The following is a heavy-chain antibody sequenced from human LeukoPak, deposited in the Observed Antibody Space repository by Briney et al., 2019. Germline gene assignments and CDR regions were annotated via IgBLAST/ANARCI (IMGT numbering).Heavy chain of an antibody. CDR1: GFTFDDYA. Sequence: GGSLRLSCAASGFTFDDYARHWVRQAPGKGLEWVSGISWNSGSIGYADSVKGRFTISRDNAKNSLYLQMNSLRAEDMALYYCAKGGSPNLYYYSDYWGQGTLVTVSS. V-gene: IGHV3-9*03. CDR3: AKGGSPNLYYYSDY. J-gene: IGHJ4*02. D-gene: IGHD2-8*01. CDR2: ISWNSGSI.